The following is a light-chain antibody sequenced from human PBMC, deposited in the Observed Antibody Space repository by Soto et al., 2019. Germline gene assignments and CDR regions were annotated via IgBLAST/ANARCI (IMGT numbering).Light chain of an antibody. CDR3: QTWGTGPVV. CDR1: SGHSSYA. J-gene: IGLJ2*01. CDR2: LNSDGSH. V-gene: IGLV4-69*01. Sequence: QLVLTQSPSASASLGASVKLTCTLSSGHSSYAIAWHQQQPEKGPRYLMKLNSDGSHNRGDGIPDRFSGSSSGAERYLTISSLQSEDEADYYWQTWGTGPVVFGGGTKLTVL.